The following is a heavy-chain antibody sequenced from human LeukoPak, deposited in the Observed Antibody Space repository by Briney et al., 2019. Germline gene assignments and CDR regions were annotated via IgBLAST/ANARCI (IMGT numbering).Heavy chain of an antibody. D-gene: IGHD6-19*01. J-gene: IGHJ4*02. CDR1: GAPISRFY. Sequence: PSETLSLTCTASGAPISRFYWNWVRQPPGKGLEWIGNIYNGVPTFFNPSLKSRVTLSVDTSKTQFSLQLASVTAADTAVYYCVQTTGWSGFDYWGQGVLVTVSS. V-gene: IGHV4-4*09. CDR2: IYNGVPT. CDR3: VQTTGWSGFDY.